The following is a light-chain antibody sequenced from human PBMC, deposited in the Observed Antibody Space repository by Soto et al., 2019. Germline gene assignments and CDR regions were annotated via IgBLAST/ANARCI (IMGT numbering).Light chain of an antibody. V-gene: IGKV3-20*01. J-gene: IGKJ1*01. CDR2: AAS. CDR1: QSVKNNY. Sequence: ETVLTQSPGTLSLSPGERATLSCRASQSVKNNYLRWYQQKPGQAPRLLIYAASGRATGIPDRFSGSGSGTDFTLTISRLEPEDCTVYYCQQYATSPRTLRQGTKVEIK. CDR3: QQYATSPRT.